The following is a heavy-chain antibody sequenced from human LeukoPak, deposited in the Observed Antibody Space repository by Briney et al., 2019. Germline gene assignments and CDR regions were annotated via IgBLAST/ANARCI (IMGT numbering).Heavy chain of an antibody. CDR2: ISSNGGST. CDR1: GFTFSTYA. D-gene: IGHD3-10*01. Sequence: GGSLRLSCSASGFTFSTYAMHWVRQAPGKGLKDVSAISSNGGSTYYADSVKGRFTISRDNSKNTLYLQMSSLRTEASAIYYCVKLAAPGAIWYFDLWGRGTLVTVSS. J-gene: IGHJ2*01. CDR3: VKLAAPGAIWYFDL. V-gene: IGHV3-64D*09.